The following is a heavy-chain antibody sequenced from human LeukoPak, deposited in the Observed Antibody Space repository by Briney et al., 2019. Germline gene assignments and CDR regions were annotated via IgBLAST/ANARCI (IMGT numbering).Heavy chain of an antibody. Sequence: GGSLRLSCAASGFTFSSYGMHWVRQAPGKGLEWVAVISYDGSNKYYADSVKGRFTISRDNSKNTLYLQMNSLRAEDTAVYYCAKGTAAGRGPFDYWGQGTLVTVSS. CDR3: AKGTAAGRGPFDY. V-gene: IGHV3-30*18. CDR1: GFTFSSYG. J-gene: IGHJ4*02. CDR2: ISYDGSNK. D-gene: IGHD6-13*01.